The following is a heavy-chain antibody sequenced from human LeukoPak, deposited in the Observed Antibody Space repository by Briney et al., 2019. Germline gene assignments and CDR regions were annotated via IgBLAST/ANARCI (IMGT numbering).Heavy chain of an antibody. J-gene: IGHJ4*02. CDR2: IYYSGST. CDR3: ARGTSGWSAMFDY. Sequence: APETLSLTCTVSGGSISSSSYYWGWSRQPPGKGLEGIGSIYYSGSTYYNPSLKSRVTISVDTSKNQFSLKLSSVTAADTAVYYCARGTSGWSAMFDYWGQGTLVTVSS. CDR1: GGSISSSSYY. V-gene: IGHV4-39*01. D-gene: IGHD6-19*01.